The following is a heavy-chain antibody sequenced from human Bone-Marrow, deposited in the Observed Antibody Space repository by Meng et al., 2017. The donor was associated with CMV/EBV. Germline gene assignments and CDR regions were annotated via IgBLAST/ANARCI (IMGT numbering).Heavy chain of an antibody. D-gene: IGHD2-2*01. Sequence: LKISCAASDFTFSRYAMRWVRQAPGKGLEWVSAISGSGGSTYYADSVKGRFTISRDNSKNTLYLQMNSLRAEDTAVYYCARGGYCSSTSCPYYYYYVMDVWGQGTTVTASS. CDR3: ARGGYCSSTSCPYYYYYVMDV. J-gene: IGHJ6*02. CDR2: ISGSGGST. CDR1: DFTFSRYA. V-gene: IGHV3-23*01.